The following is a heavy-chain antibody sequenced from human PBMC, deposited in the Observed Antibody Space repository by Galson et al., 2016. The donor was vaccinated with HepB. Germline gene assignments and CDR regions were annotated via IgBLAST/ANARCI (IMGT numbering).Heavy chain of an antibody. CDR2: VSAYIGNT. CDR1: GSTLNNYA. V-gene: IGHV1-18*01. J-gene: IGHJ4*02. Sequence: SVKVSCKASGSTLNNYAINWVRQAPEQGLEWMGWVSAYIGNTNYAQNLQNRVTMTTDTSTNTAYMELRSLRAEDTALYYCARGMAPMGSDFAPVGSDFVRAFDYWGRGTQVTVSS. CDR3: ARGMAPMGSDFAPVGSDFVRAFDY. D-gene: IGHD3-10*01.